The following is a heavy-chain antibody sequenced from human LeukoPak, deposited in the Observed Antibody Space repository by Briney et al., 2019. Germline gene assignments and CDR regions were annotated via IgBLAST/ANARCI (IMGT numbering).Heavy chain of an antibody. CDR3: ARDGDY. J-gene: IGHJ4*02. V-gene: IGHV4-61*01. CDR1: GGSVSSTTYY. Sequence: SETLSLTCTVCGGSVSSTTYYWNWIRQPPGKGLEWIGYVYNSGSTNYNPSLKSRVTISVDTSKNQFSLKLSSVTAADTAIYYCARDGDYWGQGTLVTLSS. CDR2: VYNSGST.